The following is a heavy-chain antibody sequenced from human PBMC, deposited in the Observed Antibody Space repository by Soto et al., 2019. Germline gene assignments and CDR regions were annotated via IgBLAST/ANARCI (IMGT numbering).Heavy chain of an antibody. D-gene: IGHD6-25*01. CDR3: ARDQLSSGLYVWFDP. Sequence: PSETLSLTCTVSGGSISTYYWSWIRQPPGKGLEWIGYIYYDGSTSYNPSLRSRVTISVDTSKNQFSLILSSVTSADTAVYYCARDQLSSGLYVWFDPWGQEPWSPSPQ. CDR1: GGSISTYY. V-gene: IGHV4-59*01. CDR2: IYYDGST. J-gene: IGHJ5*02.